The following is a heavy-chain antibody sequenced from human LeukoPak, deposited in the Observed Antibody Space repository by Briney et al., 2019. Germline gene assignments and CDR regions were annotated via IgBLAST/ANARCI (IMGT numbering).Heavy chain of an antibody. CDR2: IYYSGST. CDR1: GGSISSGGYY. V-gene: IGHV4-31*03. Sequence: SETLSLTCTVSGGSISSGGYYWSWIRQHPGKGLEWIGYIYYSGSTYYNPPLKSRVTISVDTSKNQFSLKLSSVTAADTAVYYCARDRPDSSGYFGYFDYWGQGTLVTVSS. J-gene: IGHJ4*02. CDR3: ARDRPDSSGYFGYFDY. D-gene: IGHD3-22*01.